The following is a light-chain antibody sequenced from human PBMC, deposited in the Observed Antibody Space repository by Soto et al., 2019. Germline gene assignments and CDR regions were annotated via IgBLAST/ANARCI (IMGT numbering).Light chain of an antibody. J-gene: IGKJ5*01. CDR3: QHCNNWPIT. Sequence: EIVLTQSPGTLSLSPGESATLSCRASQIISVTYLAWYQQKPGQAPRLPIYTTSIRATGIPDRFSGSWSGTDFTLTISRLEPEDFAVYYCQHCNNWPITFGQGTRLEIK. V-gene: IGKV3D-20*02. CDR1: QIISVTY. CDR2: TTS.